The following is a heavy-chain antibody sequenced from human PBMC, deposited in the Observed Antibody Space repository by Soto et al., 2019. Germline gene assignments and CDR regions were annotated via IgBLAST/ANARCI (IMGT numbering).Heavy chain of an antibody. CDR3: ARDTWFGELSPSQY. V-gene: IGHV1-18*01. D-gene: IGHD3-10*01. CDR1: GYNFFTYA. CDR2: ISANNGTI. J-gene: IGHJ1*01. Sequence: QVELVQSGTEVKKPGASMKVSCKTSGYNFFTYALTWVRQAPGQGLEWIGWISANNGTIKYAQKFQGRVTLTTDTTTSTAYMEMRRLTSDDTAVYYCARDTWFGELSPSQYWGQGTLVTVSS.